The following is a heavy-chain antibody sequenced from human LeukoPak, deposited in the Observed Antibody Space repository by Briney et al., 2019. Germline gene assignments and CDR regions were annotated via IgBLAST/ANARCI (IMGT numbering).Heavy chain of an antibody. J-gene: IGHJ3*01. Sequence: NPSGTLSLTCAVSGVSVRSYNYWSRVRQPPGKSLEWLGEVYHSGSTIYNPSLESRITISMDTSKNQFSLRLTSVTAADTAVYYCVRVAVEKASIKGLDVWGRGTMVTVSS. V-gene: IGHV4-4*02. CDR1: GVSVRSYNY. D-gene: IGHD5-24*01. CDR3: VRVAVEKASIKGLDV. CDR2: VYHSGST.